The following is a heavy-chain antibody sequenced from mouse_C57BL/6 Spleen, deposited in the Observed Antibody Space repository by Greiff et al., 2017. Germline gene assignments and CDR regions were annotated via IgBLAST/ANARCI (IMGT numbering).Heavy chain of an antibody. V-gene: IGHV1-62-2*01. CDR1: GFTFTEYT. Sequence: QVQLQQSGAELVKPGASVKLSCTASGFTFTEYTIHWVKQRSGQGLEWIGWIYPGSGSIEYHEKFQDKATLTADKSSSTVYMELSRLTSEDSAVXICVKHEEGVLPYARDYWGQGTSVTVSS. CDR3: VKHEEGVLPYARDY. CDR2: IYPGSGSI. J-gene: IGHJ4*01. D-gene: IGHD2-1*01.